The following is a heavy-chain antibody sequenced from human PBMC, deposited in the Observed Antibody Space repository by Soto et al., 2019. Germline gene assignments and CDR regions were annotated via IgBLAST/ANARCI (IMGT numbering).Heavy chain of an antibody. CDR1: GYTFTSYG. CDR2: ISAYNGNT. CDR3: ARDRLHSSTYYYSGMDV. J-gene: IGHJ6*02. Sequence: ASVKVSCKASGYTFTSYGISWVRQAPGQGLEWMGWISAYNGNTNYAQKLQGRVTMTTDTSTSTAYMELRSLRSDDTAVYYCARDRLHSSTYYYSGMDVWGQGTTVTVSS. D-gene: IGHD6-6*01. V-gene: IGHV1-18*01.